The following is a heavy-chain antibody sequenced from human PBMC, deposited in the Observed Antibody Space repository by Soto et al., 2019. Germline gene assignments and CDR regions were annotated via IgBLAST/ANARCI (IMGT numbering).Heavy chain of an antibody. V-gene: IGHV4-34*01. CDR2: ISPSGTT. J-gene: IGHJ4*02. D-gene: IGHD6-6*01. CDR3: ARAPKVSGSAQTRPDF. CDR1: SGALSGYF. Sequence: SETLSLTCSLYSGALSGYFWGWIRQPPGKGLEWIGEISPSGTTNYSPSLKSRVSISVDTSKNQFSLNLTSLTAADTAVYYCARAPKVSGSAQTRPDFWGQGSLVTVSS.